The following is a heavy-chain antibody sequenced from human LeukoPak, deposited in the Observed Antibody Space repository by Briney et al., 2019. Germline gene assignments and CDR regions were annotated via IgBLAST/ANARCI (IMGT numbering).Heavy chain of an antibody. CDR1: GFTFSSYW. Sequence: PGGSLRLSCAASGFTFSSYWMSWVRQAPGKGLEWVSGMSGSGITTYYAESVKGRFTVSRDNSLQMSNLRAEDTAVYYCAKGLSRELLSDFDYWGQGTLVTVSS. CDR2: MSGSGITT. V-gene: IGHV3-23*01. D-gene: IGHD1-7*01. CDR3: AKGLSRELLSDFDY. J-gene: IGHJ4*02.